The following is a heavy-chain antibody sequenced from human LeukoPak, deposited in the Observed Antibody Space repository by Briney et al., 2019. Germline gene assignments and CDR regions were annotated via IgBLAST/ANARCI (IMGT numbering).Heavy chain of an antibody. D-gene: IGHD3-22*01. J-gene: IGHJ5*02. CDR1: GFTFSSYA. Sequence: GGSLRLSCAASGFTFSSYAMSWVRQAPGKGLEWVSAISGSGGGTYYADSVKGRFTISRDNSKNTLYLQMNSLRAEDTAVYYCAKQGGGYYPYNWFDPWGQGTLVTVSS. CDR2: ISGSGGGT. CDR3: AKQGGGYYPYNWFDP. V-gene: IGHV3-23*01.